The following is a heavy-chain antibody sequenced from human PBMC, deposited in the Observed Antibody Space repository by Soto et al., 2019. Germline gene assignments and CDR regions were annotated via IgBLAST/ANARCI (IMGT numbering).Heavy chain of an antibody. CDR3: VTEYRSRWDTLFDD. D-gene: IGHD6-13*01. CDR2: IKWDGGDT. V-gene: IGHV3-43*01. CDR1: GFTLEAFS. Sequence: GGSLRLSCAASGFTLEAFSMHWVRPPPGKGLEWDSLIKWDGGDTLYEDSVNGRFTIYRDNSKSSVFLQMNGLRTEDSALYYCVTEYRSRWDTLFDDWGQGTLVTVSS. J-gene: IGHJ4*02.